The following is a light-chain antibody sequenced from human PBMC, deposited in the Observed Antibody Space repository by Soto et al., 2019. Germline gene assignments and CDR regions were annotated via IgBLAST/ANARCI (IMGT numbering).Light chain of an antibody. Sequence: DIQMTQSPSSLSASVGDIVTITCQASQDIGNYLSWYQQKPGKAPKLLIYDASKLETGVTSRFSGRRSGTDFTFTISCLQTEDIATYSCQQYDNLPLTFGGGTKVEIK. CDR1: QDIGNY. CDR2: DAS. J-gene: IGKJ4*02. CDR3: QQYDNLPLT. V-gene: IGKV1-33*01.